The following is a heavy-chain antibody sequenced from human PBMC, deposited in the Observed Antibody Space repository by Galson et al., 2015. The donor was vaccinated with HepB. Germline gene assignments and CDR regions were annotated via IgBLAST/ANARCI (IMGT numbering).Heavy chain of an antibody. D-gene: IGHD4-11*01. CDR3: ARESDVADYYYHYYGMDV. V-gene: IGHV1-2*02. J-gene: IGHJ6*02. CDR2: INPKSGAT. Sequence: SVKVSCKASGYTFTGCYIHWVRQAPGQGLEWMGWINPKSGATNYAQKFRSRVTMTRDTSINTAYMELSRLRSDDTAVYYCARESDVADYYYHYYGMDVWGQGTTVTVSS. CDR1: GYTFTGCY.